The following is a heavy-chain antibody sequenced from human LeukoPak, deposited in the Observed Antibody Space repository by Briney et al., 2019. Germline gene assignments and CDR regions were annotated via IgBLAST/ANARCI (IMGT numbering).Heavy chain of an antibody. Sequence: GGSLRLSCAASGFTFSSYDMHWVRQGTGKGLEWVSAIGTGGDTHYAGSVKGRFTVSRENAKNSLYLQMNSLRAGDTAVYYCARRLTYYYGSGTVNDAFDIWGQGTTVTVSS. J-gene: IGHJ3*02. CDR1: GFTFSSYD. CDR3: ARRLTYYYGSGTVNDAFDI. V-gene: IGHV3-13*04. CDR2: IGTGGDT. D-gene: IGHD3-10*01.